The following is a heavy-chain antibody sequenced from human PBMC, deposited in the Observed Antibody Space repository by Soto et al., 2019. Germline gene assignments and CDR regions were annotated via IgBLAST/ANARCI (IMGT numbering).Heavy chain of an antibody. CDR2: INPNSGGT. V-gene: IGHV1-2*04. Sequence: GASVKVSCKASGYTFTGYYMHCVRQAPGQVLEWMGWINPNSGGTNYAQKFQGWVTMTRDTCISTAYMELSRLRSDDTAVYYCAREGGVDTAMVGLLYYYYGMDVWGQGTTVTVSS. D-gene: IGHD5-18*01. CDR3: AREGGVDTAMVGLLYYYYGMDV. CDR1: GYTFTGYY. J-gene: IGHJ6*02.